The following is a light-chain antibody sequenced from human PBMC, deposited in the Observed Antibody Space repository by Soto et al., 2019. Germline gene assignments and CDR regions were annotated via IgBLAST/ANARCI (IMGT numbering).Light chain of an antibody. Sequence: DIRMSQSPSTLSASIGDRVTITCLASQSISSWLAWYQQKPGKAPKLLIYKASSLESGVPSRFSGSGSGTEFTLTISSLQPDDFATYYCPQYNSYPLTFGGGTKVDIK. V-gene: IGKV1-5*03. J-gene: IGKJ4*01. CDR1: QSISSW. CDR2: KAS. CDR3: PQYNSYPLT.